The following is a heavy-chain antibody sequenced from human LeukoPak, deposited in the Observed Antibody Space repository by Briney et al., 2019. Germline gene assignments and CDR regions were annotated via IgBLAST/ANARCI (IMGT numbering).Heavy chain of an antibody. Sequence: PGGSLRLSCAASGFTFSSYAMNWVRQAPGKGLEWVSSISGGAGGAVYADSVKGRFTMSRGNSENTLYLQMNSLRAEDTAVYYCAKDGGYGSGSYYPDYWGQGTLVTVSS. CDR1: GFTFSSYA. CDR2: ISGGAGGA. J-gene: IGHJ4*02. CDR3: AKDGGYGSGSYYPDY. V-gene: IGHV3-23*01. D-gene: IGHD3-10*01.